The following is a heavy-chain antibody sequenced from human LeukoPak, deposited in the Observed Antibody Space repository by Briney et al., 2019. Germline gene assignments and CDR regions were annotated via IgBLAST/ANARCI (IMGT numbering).Heavy chain of an antibody. V-gene: IGHV4-34*01. CDR2: INHSGST. CDR1: GGSFSGYY. Sequence: SETLSLTCAVYGGSFSGYYWSWIRQPPGKGLEWIGEINHSGSTNYNPSLKSRVTISVDKSKNQFSLKLSSVTAADTAVYYCARTTYSSSWYDYWGQGTLVTVSS. J-gene: IGHJ4*02. D-gene: IGHD6-13*01. CDR3: ARTTYSSSWYDY.